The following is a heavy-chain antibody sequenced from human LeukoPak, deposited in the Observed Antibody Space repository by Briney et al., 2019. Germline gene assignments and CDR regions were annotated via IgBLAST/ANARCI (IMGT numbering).Heavy chain of an antibody. CDR3: AREYSSGWSTGGAFDI. V-gene: IGHV4-34*01. J-gene: IGHJ3*02. Sequence: SETLSLTCAVYGGSFSGYYWSWIRQPPGKGLEWIGEINHSGSTNYNPSLKSRVTISVDTAKNQFSLKLSSVTAADTAVYYCAREYSSGWSTGGAFDIWGQGTMVTVSS. CDR1: GGSFSGYY. CDR2: INHSGST. D-gene: IGHD6-19*01.